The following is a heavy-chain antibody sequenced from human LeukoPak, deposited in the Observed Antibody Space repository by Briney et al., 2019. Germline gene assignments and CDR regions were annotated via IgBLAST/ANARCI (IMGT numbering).Heavy chain of an antibody. V-gene: IGHV3-48*03. Sequence: GGSLRLPCAASGFTFGDYEINWVRQAPGKGLEWVSCISTSGSTTYYADSVKGRFTISRDNAKNSLFLQMNTLTAEDTAVYYCARGALHVFNYWGQGPPVTVSS. CDR1: GFTFGDYE. J-gene: IGHJ4*02. D-gene: IGHD4/OR15-4a*01. CDR2: ISTSGSTT. CDR3: ARGALHVFNY.